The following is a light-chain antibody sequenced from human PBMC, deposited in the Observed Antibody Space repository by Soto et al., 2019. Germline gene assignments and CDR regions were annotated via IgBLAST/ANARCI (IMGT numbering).Light chain of an antibody. V-gene: IGKV1-5*01. CDR1: QSITTW. CDR2: DAS. CDR3: QQYNRYLFT. Sequence: DIQMTQSPSTLSASVGDRVTITCWASQSITTWLAWYQQKPGKAPKLLIYDASSLESGVPSRFSGSGSGTEFTLTISSLQPDDFATYYCQQYNRYLFTFGPGTKVDIK. J-gene: IGKJ3*01.